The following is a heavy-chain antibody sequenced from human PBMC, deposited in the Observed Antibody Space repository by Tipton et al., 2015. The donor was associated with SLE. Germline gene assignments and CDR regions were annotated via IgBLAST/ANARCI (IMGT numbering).Heavy chain of an antibody. Sequence: SLRLSCVASGFTFSSYSMNWVRQAPGKGLEWVSSISSSSSYIYYADSVKGRFTISRDNAKNSLYLQMNSLRAEDTAVYYCARDLGREWLIYPDAFDIWGQGTMVTVSS. CDR3: ARDLGREWLIYPDAFDI. CDR2: ISSSSSYI. V-gene: IGHV3-21*01. J-gene: IGHJ3*02. D-gene: IGHD3-3*01. CDR1: GFTFSSYS.